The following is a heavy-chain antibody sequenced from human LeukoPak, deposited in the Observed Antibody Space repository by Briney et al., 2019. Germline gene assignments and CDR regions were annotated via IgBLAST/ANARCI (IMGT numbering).Heavy chain of an antibody. CDR1: GFTFSSYW. J-gene: IGHJ4*02. CDR3: GRDPFWGVAGPAGGVDY. D-gene: IGHD3-16*01. CDR2: IKQDGSEK. Sequence: PGGSLRLSCAASGFTFSSYWMSWVRQAPGKGLEWVANIKQDGSEKYYVDSVKGRFTISRDNAKNSLYLQMNSLRAEDTAVYYCGRDPFWGVAGPAGGVDYWGQGTLVTVSS. V-gene: IGHV3-7*01.